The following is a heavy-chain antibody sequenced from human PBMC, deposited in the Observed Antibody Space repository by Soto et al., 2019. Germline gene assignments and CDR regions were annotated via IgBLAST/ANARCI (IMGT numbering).Heavy chain of an antibody. CDR2: VYYAGST. CDR1: GGSISTDSHY. D-gene: IGHD2-21*02. V-gene: IGHV4-39*02. CDR3: ARVCGGDCHYGMDV. Sequence: SETLSLTCTVSGGSISTDSHYWGWIRQPPGKGLEWIGSVYYAGSTYKNPSLHSRVTISVDTSKNHFSLKLNSVTAADTAVYFCARVCGGDCHYGMDVWGQGTTVTVS. J-gene: IGHJ6*02.